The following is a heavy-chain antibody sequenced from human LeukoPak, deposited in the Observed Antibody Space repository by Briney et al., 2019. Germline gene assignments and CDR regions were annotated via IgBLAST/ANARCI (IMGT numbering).Heavy chain of an antibody. Sequence: NPSETLSLTCTVSGGSISSYYWSWIRQPPGKGLEWIGYIYYSGSTNYNPSLKSRVTISVDTSKNQFSLKLSSVTAADTAVYYCARSPDSDRLDYWGQGTLVTVSS. D-gene: IGHD3-22*01. J-gene: IGHJ4*02. CDR1: GGSISSYY. CDR3: ARSPDSDRLDY. V-gene: IGHV4-59*01. CDR2: IYYSGST.